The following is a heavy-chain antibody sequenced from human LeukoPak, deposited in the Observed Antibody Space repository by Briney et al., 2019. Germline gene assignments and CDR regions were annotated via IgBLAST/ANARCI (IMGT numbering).Heavy chain of an antibody. J-gene: IGHJ5*02. V-gene: IGHV3-23*01. Sequence: GGSLRLSCAASGFTFSSYAMSWVRQAPGKGLDWVSAISGSGGSTYYADSVKGRFTISRDNSKNTLYLQMNSLRAEDTAVYYCAKVIVVVPAAIQGQNWFDPWGQGTLVTVSS. CDR2: ISGSGGST. CDR1: GFTFSSYA. CDR3: AKVIVVVPAAIQGQNWFDP. D-gene: IGHD2-2*02.